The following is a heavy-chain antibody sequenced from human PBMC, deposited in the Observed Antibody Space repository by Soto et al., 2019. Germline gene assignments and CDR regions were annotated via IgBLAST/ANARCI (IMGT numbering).Heavy chain of an antibody. J-gene: IGHJ3*02. D-gene: IGHD2-15*01. Sequence: ESGPTLVNPTQTLTLTCTFSGFSLSTSGVGVGWIRQPPGKALEWLALIYWNDDKRYSPSLKSRLTITKDTSKNQVVLTMTNMDPVDTATYYCAHRHGWWELTKRDAFDIWGQGTMVTVS. CDR2: IYWNDDK. CDR1: GFSLSTSGVG. V-gene: IGHV2-5*01. CDR3: AHRHGWWELTKRDAFDI.